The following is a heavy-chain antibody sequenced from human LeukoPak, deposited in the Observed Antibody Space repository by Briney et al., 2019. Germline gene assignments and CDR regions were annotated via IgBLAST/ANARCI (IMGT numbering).Heavy chain of an antibody. J-gene: IGHJ4*02. D-gene: IGHD1-26*01. CDR2: IKQDGSEK. V-gene: IGHV3-7*01. CDR1: GFTFSSYW. CDR3: ARDKIVGATYLDY. Sequence: GGSLRLSCAASGFTFSSYWMSWVRQAPGKGLEWVANIKQDGSEKYYVDSVKGRFTISRDNAKNSLYLQMNSLRAEDTAVYYCARDKIVGATYLDYWGQGTLVTVSS.